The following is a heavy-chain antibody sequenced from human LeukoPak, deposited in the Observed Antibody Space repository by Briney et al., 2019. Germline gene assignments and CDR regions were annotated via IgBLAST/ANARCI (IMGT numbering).Heavy chain of an antibody. CDR1: GFTFSSYS. CDR2: ISSSSSYI. CDR3: ARSKGITMIVAEAFDI. D-gene: IGHD3-22*01. V-gene: IGHV3-21*01. J-gene: IGHJ3*02. Sequence: GGSLRLSCAASGFTFSSYSMNWVRQAPGKGLEWVSSISSSSSYIYYADSVKGRFTISRDNAKNSLSLQMNSLRAEDTAVYYCARSKGITMIVAEAFDIWGQGTMVTVSS.